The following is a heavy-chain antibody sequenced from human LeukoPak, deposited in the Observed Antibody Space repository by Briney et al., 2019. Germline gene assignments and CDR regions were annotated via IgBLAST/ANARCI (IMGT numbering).Heavy chain of an antibody. CDR2: IGSSNSYI. Sequence: GGFLRLSCAASGFTFSSYTMTWVRRAPGKGLEWVSSIGSSNSYIHYADSMKGRVTISRDNAKNSLYLQMDSLRVEDTAVYYCARDERDCSSTSCYWVYWGQGTLVVVSS. CDR1: GFTFSSYT. D-gene: IGHD2-2*01. CDR3: ARDERDCSSTSCYWVY. J-gene: IGHJ4*02. V-gene: IGHV3-21*01.